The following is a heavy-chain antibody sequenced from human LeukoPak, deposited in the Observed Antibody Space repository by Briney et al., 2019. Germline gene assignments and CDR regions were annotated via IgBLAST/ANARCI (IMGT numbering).Heavy chain of an antibody. CDR2: IGGSGGST. Sequence: PGGSLRLSCAASGFTFSSYAMSWVRQAPGKGLEWVSAIGGSGGSTYYADSVKGRFTISRDNSKNTLYLQMNSLRAEDTAVYYCAKGGYCSSTSCYTPHQFDYWGQGTLVTVSS. V-gene: IGHV3-23*01. J-gene: IGHJ4*02. CDR3: AKGGYCSSTSCYTPHQFDY. CDR1: GFTFSSYA. D-gene: IGHD2-2*02.